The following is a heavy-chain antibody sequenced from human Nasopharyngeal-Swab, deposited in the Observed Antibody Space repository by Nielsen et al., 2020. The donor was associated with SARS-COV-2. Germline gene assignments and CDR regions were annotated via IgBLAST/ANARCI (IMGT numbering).Heavy chain of an antibody. D-gene: IGHD3-10*01. V-gene: IGHV1-3*01. CDR2: INADNDNT. CDR1: GYTFTSYA. CDR3: ARDYNRPNWCDP. J-gene: IGHJ5*02. Sequence: ASVKVSCKASGYTFTSYAMHWVRQAPGQRLEWMGWINADNDNTKYSEKFQGRVTITRDTSASTVYMELSSLRSEDTAVYYCARDYNRPNWCDPWGQGTLVTVSS.